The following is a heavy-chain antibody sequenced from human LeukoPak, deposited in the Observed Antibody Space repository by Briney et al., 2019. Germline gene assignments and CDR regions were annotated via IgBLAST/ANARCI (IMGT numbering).Heavy chain of an antibody. CDR2: IYYSGST. CDR3: ARGSSSRKPIDY. CDR1: GGSISSYY. D-gene: IGHD6-13*01. J-gene: IGHJ4*01. Sequence: SETLSLTCTVSGGSISSYYWSWIRQPPGKGLEWIGYIYYSGSTNNNPSLKSRVTISVDTSKNQFSLKLSSVTAADTAVYYCARGSSSRKPIDYWGHGTLVSVSS. V-gene: IGHV4-59*01.